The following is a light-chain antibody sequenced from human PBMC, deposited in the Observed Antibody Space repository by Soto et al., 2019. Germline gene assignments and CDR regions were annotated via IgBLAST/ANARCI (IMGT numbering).Light chain of an antibody. V-gene: IGKV1-5*01. CDR2: DAS. J-gene: IGKJ1*01. Sequence: DIQMTQSPSTLSASVGDRVTFTCRASQSISNWLAWYQQKPGKAPKLLIYDASSLQSDVPSRFSGSASGTDFPITISPLQPDDFASYYCQHYMNYATFGQGTKVELK. CDR1: QSISNW. CDR3: QHYMNYAT.